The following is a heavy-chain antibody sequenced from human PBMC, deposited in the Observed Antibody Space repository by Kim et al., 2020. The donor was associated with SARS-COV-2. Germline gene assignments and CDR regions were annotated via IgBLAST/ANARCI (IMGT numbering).Heavy chain of an antibody. Sequence: SETLSLTCAVYGGSFSGYYWSWIRQPPGKGLEWIGEINHSGSTNYNPSLNSRVTTSLDTSKNQFSLKLSSVTAADTAAYYCARDVWSGAVRWGMEVWGQG. CDR3: ARDVWSGAVRWGMEV. J-gene: IGHJ6*02. CDR2: INHSGST. CDR1: GGSFSGYY. D-gene: IGHD3-3*01. V-gene: IGHV4-34*01.